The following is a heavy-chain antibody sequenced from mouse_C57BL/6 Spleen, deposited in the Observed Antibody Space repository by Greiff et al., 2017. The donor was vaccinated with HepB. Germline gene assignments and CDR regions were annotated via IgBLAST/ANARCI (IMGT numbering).Heavy chain of an antibody. D-gene: IGHD2-1*01. CDR1: GYTFTSYW. CDR3: TRNGNYGGAYAMDY. Sequence: DVQLQESGTVLARPGASVKMSCKTSGYTFTSYWMHWVKQRPGQGLEWIGAIYPGNSDTSYNQKFKGKAKLTAVTSASTAYMELSSLTNEDSAVYYCTRNGNYGGAYAMDYWGQGTSVTVSS. J-gene: IGHJ4*01. V-gene: IGHV1-5*01. CDR2: IYPGNSDT.